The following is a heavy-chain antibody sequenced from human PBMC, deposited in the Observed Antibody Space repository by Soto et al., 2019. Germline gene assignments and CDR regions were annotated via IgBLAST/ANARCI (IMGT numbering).Heavy chain of an antibody. CDR1: GGSITTNF. D-gene: IGHD6-19*01. CDR3: ARVPRGGWPHYFDY. V-gene: IGHV4-59*01. J-gene: IGHJ4*02. Sequence: PSETLSLTCTVSGGSITTNFWSWIRQPPGKGLEWIGYIYSSGTSNHNPSLQSRAAISVDTSKNQLTLKLNSVTAADTAVYYCARVPRGGWPHYFDYWGQGALVTVSS. CDR2: IYSSGTS.